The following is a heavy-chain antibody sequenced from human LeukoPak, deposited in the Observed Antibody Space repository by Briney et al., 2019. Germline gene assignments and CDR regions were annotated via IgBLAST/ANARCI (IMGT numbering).Heavy chain of an antibody. D-gene: IGHD3-10*01. CDR1: GGSISSSSYY. Sequence: PSETLSLTCTVSGGSISSSSYYWGWIRQPPGKGLECIGSIYYSGSTYYNPSLKSRVTISVDTSKKQFSLNLSSVTAADTAVYYCARRSRGGFDYWGQGTLVTVSS. CDR2: IYYSGST. J-gene: IGHJ4*02. V-gene: IGHV4-39*01. CDR3: ARRSRGGFDY.